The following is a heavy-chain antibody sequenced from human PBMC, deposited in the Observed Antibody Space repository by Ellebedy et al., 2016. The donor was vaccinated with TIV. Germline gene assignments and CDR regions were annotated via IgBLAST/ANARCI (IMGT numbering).Heavy chain of an antibody. CDR2: INHSGST. D-gene: IGHD2-15*01. CDR1: GGSFSGYY. J-gene: IGHJ4*02. Sequence: MPSETLSLTCAVYGGSFSGYYWSWIRQPPGKGLEWIGEINHSGSTNYSPSLKSRITISVDTSKNQFSLKLSSVTAADTAVYYCARAVAATQFDYWGQGTLVTVSS. V-gene: IGHV4-34*01. CDR3: ARAVAATQFDY.